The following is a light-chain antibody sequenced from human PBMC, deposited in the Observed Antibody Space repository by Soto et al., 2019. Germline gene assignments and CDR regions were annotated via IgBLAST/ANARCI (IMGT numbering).Light chain of an antibody. V-gene: IGKV1-39*01. CDR3: QQSYGTPRT. J-gene: IGKJ1*01. CDR2: AAS. Sequence: DIQMTQSPSSLSASVGDRVTITCRASRTIAGYVNWYQQRPGKAPKLLIYAASSLQSGVPSRFSGSGSGTDFTLTISSLQREDFATYYCQQSYGTPRTFGQGTKVDI. CDR1: RTIAGY.